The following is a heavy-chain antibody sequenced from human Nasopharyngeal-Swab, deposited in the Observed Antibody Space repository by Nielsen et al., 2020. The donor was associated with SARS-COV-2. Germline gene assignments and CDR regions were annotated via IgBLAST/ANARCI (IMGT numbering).Heavy chain of an antibody. Sequence: ASVKVSCKASGYTFTTYYIHWVRQAPGQGLKWMGIINPSGGGTNCAQKFKGRATMTGDTSTGTVYMELTSLTSEDTAVYYCARMMYFHGYYAMDVWGQGTTVTVSS. J-gene: IGHJ6*02. V-gene: IGHV1-46*01. CDR2: INPSGGGT. D-gene: IGHD3-10*01. CDR3: ARMMYFHGYYAMDV. CDR1: GYTFTTYY.